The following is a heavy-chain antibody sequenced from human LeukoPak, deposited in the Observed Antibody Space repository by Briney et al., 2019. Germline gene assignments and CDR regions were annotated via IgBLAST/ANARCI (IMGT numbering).Heavy chain of an antibody. CDR3: AKASLEWLLSSSFDY. CDR1: VFTFSSYG. CDR2: IWYDGSNK. J-gene: IGHJ4*02. D-gene: IGHD3-3*01. Sequence: GGSLRLSCAASVFTFSSYGMHWVRQAPGKGLEGVAVIWYDGSNKYYADSVKGRFTISRDNSKNTLYLQMNILRAEDTAVYYCAKASLEWLLSSSFDYWGQGTLVTVSS. V-gene: IGHV3-33*06.